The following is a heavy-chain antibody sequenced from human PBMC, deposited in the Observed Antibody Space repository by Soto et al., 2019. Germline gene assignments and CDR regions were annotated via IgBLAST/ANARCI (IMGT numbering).Heavy chain of an antibody. D-gene: IGHD2-2*01. Sequence: ASVKVSCKASGGTFSNYAIHWLRQAPGQGLGWMGGIIPIFGTTNYAQQFQGRVTITADKSSSTAYMELSSLGSEDTAIYYCARGTHFSLILAALLYWGQGTLVTVSS. J-gene: IGHJ4*02. CDR3: ARGTHFSLILAALLY. CDR1: GGTFSNYA. CDR2: IIPIFGTT. V-gene: IGHV1-69*06.